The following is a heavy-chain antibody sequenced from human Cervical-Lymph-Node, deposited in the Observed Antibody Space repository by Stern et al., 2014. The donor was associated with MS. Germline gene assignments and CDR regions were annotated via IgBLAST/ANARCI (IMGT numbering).Heavy chain of an antibody. Sequence: VHLVESGGGVVQPGKSLRLSCAASGITFSSYGMQWVRQAPGKGLEWVAMISYDGSNKYYADSVKGRFTISRDNSKDTLYLQMNSLRAEDTAVYYCVKETAMVSYYYGVDLWGQGTTVTVSS. V-gene: IGHV3-30*18. J-gene: IGHJ6*02. CDR2: ISYDGSNK. CDR1: GITFSSYG. D-gene: IGHD5-18*01. CDR3: VKETAMVSYYYGVDL.